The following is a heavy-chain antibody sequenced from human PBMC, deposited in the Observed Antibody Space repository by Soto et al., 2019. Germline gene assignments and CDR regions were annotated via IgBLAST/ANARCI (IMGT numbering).Heavy chain of an antibody. CDR1: GFTFSSYG. Sequence: QVQLVESGGGVVQPGRSLRLSCAASGFTFSSYGMHWVRQAPGKGLEWVAVISYDGSNKYYADSVKGRFTISRDNSKNTLYLQMNSLRAEDTAVYYCANGDYGADYWGQGTLVTVSS. CDR2: ISYDGSNK. D-gene: IGHD3-10*01. V-gene: IGHV3-30*18. CDR3: ANGDYGADY. J-gene: IGHJ4*02.